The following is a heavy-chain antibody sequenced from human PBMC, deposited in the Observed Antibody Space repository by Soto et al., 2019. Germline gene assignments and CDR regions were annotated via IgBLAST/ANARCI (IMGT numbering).Heavy chain of an antibody. CDR2: IKQDGSEK. V-gene: IGHV3-7*05. J-gene: IGHJ4*02. Sequence: ELQLVDSGGDLVQPGVSLRISCAGAEFTCSTGWMGWGRQYPGKGPEWVANIKQDGSEKFYLDSVKGRFTISRDNAKKSLYLQMNNLRDENTAVYYCTREKKWGQGTLVTVSS. CDR1: EFTCSTGW. CDR3: TREKK.